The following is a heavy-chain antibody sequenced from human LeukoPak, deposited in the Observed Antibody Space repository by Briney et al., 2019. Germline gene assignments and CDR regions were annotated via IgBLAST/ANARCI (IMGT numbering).Heavy chain of an antibody. CDR3: ATAMPTYYYDSSGYYFGY. J-gene: IGHJ4*02. Sequence: PSETLSLTCTVSGGSISSYYWSWIRQPAGKGLEWIGRIYTSGSTNYNPSLKSRVTMSVDTSKNQFSLKLSSVTAADTAVYYCATAMPTYYYDSSGYYFGYWGQGTLVTVSS. D-gene: IGHD3-22*01. CDR1: GGSISSYY. CDR2: IYTSGST. V-gene: IGHV4-4*07.